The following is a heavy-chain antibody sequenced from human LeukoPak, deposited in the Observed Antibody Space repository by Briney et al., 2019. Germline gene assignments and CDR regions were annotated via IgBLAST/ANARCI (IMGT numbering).Heavy chain of an antibody. D-gene: IGHD3-22*01. V-gene: IGHV3-23*01. J-gene: IGHJ4*02. CDR3: AKNGYDSSGYLYFDY. CDR1: GFTFSTYA. CDR2: ISGSGGST. Sequence: GGSLRLSCAASGFTFSTYAMSWVRQAPGKGLEWVSAISGSGGSTYYADSVKGRFTISRDNSENTLYLQTDSLRAEDTAVYYCAKNGYDSSGYLYFDYWGQGTLVTVSS.